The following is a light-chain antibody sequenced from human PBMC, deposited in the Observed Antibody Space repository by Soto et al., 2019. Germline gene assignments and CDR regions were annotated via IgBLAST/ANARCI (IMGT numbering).Light chain of an antibody. CDR1: QSVSSN. Sequence: EIVMTQSPATLSVSPGERVTLSCRASQSVSSNLAWYQQKVGQAPRLLIYAASRRATGIPDRFSGSGSGTDFTLTISRLEPEDFAVYYCQQYGGSPRTFGQGTKVDIK. V-gene: IGKV3-20*01. CDR3: QQYGGSPRT. J-gene: IGKJ1*01. CDR2: AAS.